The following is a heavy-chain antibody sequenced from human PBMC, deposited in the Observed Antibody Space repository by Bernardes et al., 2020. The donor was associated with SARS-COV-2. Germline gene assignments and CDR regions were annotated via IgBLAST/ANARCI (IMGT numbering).Heavy chain of an antibody. V-gene: IGHV3-23*01. D-gene: IGHD7-27*01. Sequence: GGSLRLSCVASGFAFTDFGMTWVRQAPGTGLEWVSTINTDGENTHYADSVKGRFTISRDNSKKMLYLQMNSLRAEDTAVYYCANDAGVDVFFDYWGQGTLVTVSS. CDR3: ANDAGVDVFFDY. CDR1: GFAFTDFG. CDR2: INTDGENT. J-gene: IGHJ4*02.